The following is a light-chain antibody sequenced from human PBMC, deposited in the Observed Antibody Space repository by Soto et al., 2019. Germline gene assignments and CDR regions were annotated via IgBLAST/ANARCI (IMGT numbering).Light chain of an antibody. CDR3: QQYDTYPWT. Sequence: DIQITQSPTTLSASVGDRVIITCRASQRMSAWLAWYQQKPGKAPTLLIYDASSLENGVPSRFSGSGSGTDVTLTISSQQPDDVATYDFQQYDTYPWTFGQGNKVEIK. CDR2: DAS. J-gene: IGKJ1*01. V-gene: IGKV1-5*01. CDR1: QRMSAW.